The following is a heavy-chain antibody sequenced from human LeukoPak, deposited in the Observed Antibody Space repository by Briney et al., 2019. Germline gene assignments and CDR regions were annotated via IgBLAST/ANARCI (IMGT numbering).Heavy chain of an antibody. CDR3: AITGFFGLGGRDDYYFDY. D-gene: IGHD2-15*01. Sequence: SETLSLTCAVYGGSFSGYYWSWIRQPPGKGLEWIGEINHSGSTNYNPSLKSRVTISVDTSKNQFSPKLSSVTAADTAVYYCAITGFFGLGGRDDYYFDYWGQGTLVTVSS. J-gene: IGHJ4*02. CDR2: INHSGST. CDR1: GGSFSGYY. V-gene: IGHV4-34*01.